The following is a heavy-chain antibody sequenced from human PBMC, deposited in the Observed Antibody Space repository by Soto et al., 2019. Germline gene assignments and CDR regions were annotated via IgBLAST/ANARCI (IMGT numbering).Heavy chain of an antibody. D-gene: IGHD2-21*01. V-gene: IGHV4-31*03. Sequence: SETLSLTCSVSGGSVSSGGSYWSWIRQHPGRGLEWIGFIYDSGRTYYNPSLKSRVLVSVETSQNQFSLNLSSVTAADTAVYYCASDNPSFLVANAFDICGPGRVVTV. CDR3: ASDNPSFLVANAFDI. CDR1: GGSVSSGGSY. J-gene: IGHJ3*02. CDR2: IYDSGRT.